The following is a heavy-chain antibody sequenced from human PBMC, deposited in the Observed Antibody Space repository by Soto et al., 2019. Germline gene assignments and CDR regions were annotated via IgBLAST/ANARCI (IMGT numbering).Heavy chain of an antibody. CDR2: LSWDSGSV. CDR1: GFTFENYA. V-gene: IGHV3-9*01. J-gene: IGHJ3*01. Sequence: EVQLVESGGGLVQPGRSLRLSCAAYGFTFENYAIHLVRQAPGKGLVWVSGLSWDSGSVGYAASVKGRFIISRDDAKNSLSLQMDSLRPEDTGLYFCAKDQGPFYSDRSGGHDDFDACGQGKMVTASS. D-gene: IGHD3-22*01. CDR3: AKDQGPFYSDRSGGHDDFDA.